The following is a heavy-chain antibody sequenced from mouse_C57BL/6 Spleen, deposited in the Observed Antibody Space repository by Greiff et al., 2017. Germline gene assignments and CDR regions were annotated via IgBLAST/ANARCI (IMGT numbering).Heavy chain of an antibody. V-gene: IGHV1-52*01. J-gene: IGHJ2*01. CDR2: IDPSDSET. CDR3: ARGDYDYDGYFDD. Sequence: QVQLQQPGAELVRPGSSVKLSCKASGYTFTSYWMHWVKQRPIQGLEWIGNIDPSDSETHYNQKFKDKATLTVDKSSSTAYMQLSSLTSEDSAVYYCARGDYDYDGYFDDWGQGTTLTVSS. D-gene: IGHD2-4*01. CDR1: GYTFTSYW.